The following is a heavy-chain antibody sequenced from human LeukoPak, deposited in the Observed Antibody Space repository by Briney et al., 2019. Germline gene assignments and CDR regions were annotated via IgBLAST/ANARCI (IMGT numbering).Heavy chain of an antibody. CDR3: ARMGYSSSWGRANWFDP. J-gene: IGHJ5*02. Sequence: SGTLSLTCAVSGGSISSSNWWSWVRPPPGKGLEWIGEIYHSGSTNYNPSLKSRVTISVDKSKNQFSLKLSSVTAADTAVYYCARMGYSSSWGRANWFDPWGQGTLVTVSS. D-gene: IGHD6-13*01. CDR1: GGSISSSNW. V-gene: IGHV4-4*02. CDR2: IYHSGST.